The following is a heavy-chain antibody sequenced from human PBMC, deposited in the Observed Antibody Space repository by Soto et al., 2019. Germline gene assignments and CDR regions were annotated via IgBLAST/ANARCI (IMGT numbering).Heavy chain of an antibody. CDR3: ARDRALRGFDY. CDR2: VLPVFGTT. J-gene: IGHJ4*02. Sequence: QVQLVQSGAEVKKPGSSVKVSCKASGGTFTSNAISWVRQAPGQGLEWMGTVLPVFGTTNYAPKFRGRLTITADDSSSTAYMELRSLKSEDTAVYYCARDRALRGFDYWGQGTQVTVSS. CDR1: GGTFTSNA. V-gene: IGHV1-69*18. D-gene: IGHD3-10*01.